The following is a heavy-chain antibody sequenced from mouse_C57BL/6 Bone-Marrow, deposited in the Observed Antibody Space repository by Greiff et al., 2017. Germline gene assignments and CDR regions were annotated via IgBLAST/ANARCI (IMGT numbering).Heavy chain of an antibody. V-gene: IGHV1-80*01. Sequence: VKLMESGAELVKPGASVKISCKASGYAFSSYWMNWVKQRPGKGLEWIGQIYPGDGDTNYNGKFKGKATLTADKSSSTAYMQLSSLTSEDSAVYFCARKGAYYSNLFAYWGQGTLVTVSA. CDR1: GYAFSSYW. J-gene: IGHJ3*01. CDR3: ARKGAYYSNLFAY. CDR2: IYPGDGDT. D-gene: IGHD2-5*01.